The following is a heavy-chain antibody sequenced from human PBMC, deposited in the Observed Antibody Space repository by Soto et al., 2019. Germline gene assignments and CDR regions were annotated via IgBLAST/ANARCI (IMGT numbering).Heavy chain of an antibody. CDR2: ISAYNGNT. V-gene: IGHV1-18*01. Sequence: ASVKVSCKASGYTFTSYGISWVRQAPGQGLEWMGWISAYNGNTNYAQKLQGRVTMTTDTPTSTAYMELRSLRSDDTAVYYCALGYYGSGSYLEVLTSYYYGMDVWGQGTTVTVSS. CDR3: ALGYYGSGSYLEVLTSYYYGMDV. D-gene: IGHD3-10*01. J-gene: IGHJ6*02. CDR1: GYTFTSYG.